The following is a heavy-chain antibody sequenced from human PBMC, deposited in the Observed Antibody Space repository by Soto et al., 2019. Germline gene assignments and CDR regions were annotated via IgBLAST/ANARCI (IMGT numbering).Heavy chain of an antibody. D-gene: IGHD2-2*01. V-gene: IGHV3-33*01. Sequence: PGGSLRRSCIASGFTFSNYGIHWVRQAPGKGLEWVALIWYDDSKKYYADSVKGRFIISRDTSKNTVHLQMNSLRAEDTALYYCARDYCSTSSCYDYWGQGTRVTVSS. CDR3: ARDYCSTSSCYDY. CDR2: IWYDDSKK. J-gene: IGHJ4*02. CDR1: GFTFSNYG.